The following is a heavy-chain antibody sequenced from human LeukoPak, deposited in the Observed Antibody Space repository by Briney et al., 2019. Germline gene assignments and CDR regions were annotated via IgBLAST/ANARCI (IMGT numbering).Heavy chain of an antibody. CDR2: IYYSGST. D-gene: IGHD3-9*01. CDR1: GGSISSYY. J-gene: IGHJ6*03. CDR3: ARFRRNYDILTGYYTSYYMDV. Sequence: SETLSLTCTVSGGSISSYYWSWIRQPPGKGLEWIGYIYYSGSTNYNPSLKSRVTISVDTSKNQFSLRLSSVTAADTAVYYCARFRRNYDILTGYYTSYYMDVWGKGTTVTVSS. V-gene: IGHV4-59*01.